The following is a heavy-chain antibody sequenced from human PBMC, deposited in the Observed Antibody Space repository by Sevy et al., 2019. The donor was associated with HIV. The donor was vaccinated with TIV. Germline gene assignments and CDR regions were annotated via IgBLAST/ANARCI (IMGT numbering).Heavy chain of an antibody. D-gene: IGHD3-22*01. V-gene: IGHV5-51*01. Sequence: GESLKISCEGSGYSFTSYWIGWVRQMPGKGLEWMGIIYPGDSDTRYSPSFQGQVTISADKSISTAYLQWSSLKASDTAMYYCASSRYSSGYPYYFDYWGQGTLVTVSS. CDR1: GYSFTSYW. CDR3: ASSRYSSGYPYYFDY. CDR2: IYPGDSDT. J-gene: IGHJ4*02.